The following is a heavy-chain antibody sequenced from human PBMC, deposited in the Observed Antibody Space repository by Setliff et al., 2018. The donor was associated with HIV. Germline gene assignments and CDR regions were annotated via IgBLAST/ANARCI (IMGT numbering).Heavy chain of an antibody. CDR3: ARGVPLLPPHY. Sequence: KTSETLSLTCTVSGGSISSGDYYWSWIRQPPGKGLEWIGYIYYSGSTYYSPSLKSRVTISVDTSKNQFSLSLTSVTAADTAVYYCARGVPLLPPHYWGQGTRVTVSS. CDR2: IYYSGST. CDR1: GGSISSGDYY. V-gene: IGHV4-30-4*08. D-gene: IGHD2-21*02. J-gene: IGHJ4*02.